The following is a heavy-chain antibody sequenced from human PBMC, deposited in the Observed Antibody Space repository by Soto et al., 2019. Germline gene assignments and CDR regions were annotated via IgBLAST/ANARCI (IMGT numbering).Heavy chain of an antibody. D-gene: IGHD1-26*01. V-gene: IGHV3-53*01. J-gene: IGHJ4*02. Sequence: EVQLVESGGGLIQPGGSLRLSCAASGFTVSSTYTSWVRQAPGKGLEWVSVIYSGGSTFYADSVKGRFTISRDNSKNTLYLHMNSRRAEDTAVYYCAKMYSGSSPLQYWGQGTLVTVSS. CDR3: AKMYSGSSPLQY. CDR2: IYSGGST. CDR1: GFTVSSTY.